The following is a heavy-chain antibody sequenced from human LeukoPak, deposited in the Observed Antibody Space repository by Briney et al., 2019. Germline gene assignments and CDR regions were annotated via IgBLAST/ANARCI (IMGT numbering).Heavy chain of an antibody. CDR2: IKQNGHEK. J-gene: IGHJ4*01. CDR1: GFTFSSYA. CDR3: VAGKEI. Sequence: GGSLRLSCAASGFTFSSYAMSWVRQAPGKGLEWVAMIKQNGHEKFYVDSVKGRFTISRDNAKNSLYLQMNNLRAEDTAVYYCVAGKEIWGHGTLVTVSS. V-gene: IGHV3-7*02. D-gene: IGHD6-19*01.